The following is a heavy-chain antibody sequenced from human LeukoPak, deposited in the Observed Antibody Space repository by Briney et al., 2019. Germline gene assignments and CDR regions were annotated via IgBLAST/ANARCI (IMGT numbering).Heavy chain of an antibody. Sequence: PGGSLRLSCAASGFTFSSYAMSWVRQAPGKGLEWVSAISGSGGSTYYADSVKGRFAISRDNSKNTLYLQMNSLRAEDTAVYYCAKAYFGVVSYFDYWGQGTLVTVSS. CDR2: ISGSGGST. V-gene: IGHV3-23*01. J-gene: IGHJ4*02. D-gene: IGHD3-3*01. CDR3: AKAYFGVVSYFDY. CDR1: GFTFSSYA.